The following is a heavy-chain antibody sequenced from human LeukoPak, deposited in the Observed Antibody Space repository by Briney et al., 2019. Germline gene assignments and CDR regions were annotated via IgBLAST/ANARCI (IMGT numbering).Heavy chain of an antibody. J-gene: IGHJ4*02. D-gene: IGHD5-18*01. CDR1: GFIFIRYT. V-gene: IGHV3-21*01. Sequence: SGGSLRLSCETSGFIFIRYTIGWVRQAPGKGLEWVSSVSGSSSYIHYADSVKGRFTISRDNAKNSVSLQMNRLRVEDTAVYYCARGYNYASPTYADWGQGTLVTVSS. CDR2: VSGSSSYI. CDR3: ARGYNYASPTYAD.